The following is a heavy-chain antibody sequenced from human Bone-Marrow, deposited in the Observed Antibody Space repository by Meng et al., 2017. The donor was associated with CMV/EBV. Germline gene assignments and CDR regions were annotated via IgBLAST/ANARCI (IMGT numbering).Heavy chain of an antibody. CDR2: IYPGDSDT. CDR1: GYSFTSYW. J-gene: IGHJ3*02. V-gene: IGHV5-51*01. Sequence: KVSCKGSGYSFTSYWIGWVRQMPGKGLEWMGIIYPGDSDTRYSPSFQGQVTISADKSISTAYLQWSSLKASDTAMYYCARLRTSIIHAFDIWGQGTMVTVSS. D-gene: IGHD3-10*01. CDR3: ARLRTSIIHAFDI.